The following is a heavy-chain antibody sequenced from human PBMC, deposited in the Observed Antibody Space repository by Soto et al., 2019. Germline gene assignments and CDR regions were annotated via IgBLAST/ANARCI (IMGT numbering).Heavy chain of an antibody. Sequence: SETLSLTCAVYGGSFSGYYWSWIRQPPGKGLEWIGEINHSGSTNYNPSLKSRVTISVDTSKNQFSLKLSSVTAADTAVYYCARGETYYYDSSGPRAVYFQHWGQGTRVTVSS. CDR2: INHSGST. CDR3: ARGETYYYDSSGPRAVYFQH. J-gene: IGHJ1*01. D-gene: IGHD3-22*01. V-gene: IGHV4-34*01. CDR1: GGSFSGYY.